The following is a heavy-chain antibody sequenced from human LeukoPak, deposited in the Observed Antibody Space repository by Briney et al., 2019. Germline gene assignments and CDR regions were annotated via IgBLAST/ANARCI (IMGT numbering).Heavy chain of an antibody. D-gene: IGHD3-10*01. CDR1: GFTFNSYG. CDR2: ISYDGSNK. J-gene: IGHJ4*02. V-gene: IGHV3-30*03. CDR3: ARGGEYYGSGSPFDY. Sequence: GGSLRLSCAASGFTFNSYGMHWVRQAPGKGLEWVAVISYDGSNKYYADFVKGRFTISRDNSKNTLSLQMNSLRAEDTAVYYCARGGEYYGSGSPFDYWGQGTLVAVSS.